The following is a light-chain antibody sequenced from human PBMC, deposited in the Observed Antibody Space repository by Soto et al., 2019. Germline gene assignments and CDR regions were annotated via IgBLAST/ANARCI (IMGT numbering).Light chain of an antibody. CDR3: ISYTSRSPYV. CDR1: SSDVGGYNY. J-gene: IGLJ1*01. CDR2: DVS. V-gene: IGLV2-14*03. Sequence: QSALTQPASVSGSPGQSITISCTGTSSDVGGYNYVSWYQHRPGKAPKLIIFDVSNRPSGISNRFSGSKSGNTASLTISGLQAEDEADYYCISYTSRSPYVFGSGTKVTVL.